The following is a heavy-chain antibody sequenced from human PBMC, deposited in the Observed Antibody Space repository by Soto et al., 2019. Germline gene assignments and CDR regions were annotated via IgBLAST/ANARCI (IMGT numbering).Heavy chain of an antibody. J-gene: IGHJ4*02. D-gene: IGHD6-6*01. CDR2: IIPILGIA. CDR3: ARGSSSGAHSIDY. V-gene: IGHV1-69*02. CDR1: GGTFCSYT. Sequence: SVKVSCKASGGTFCSYTISWVRQAPGQGLEWMGRIIPILGIANYAQKFQGRVTITADKSTSTAYMELSSLRSEDTAVYYCARGSSSGAHSIDYWGQGTLVTVSS.